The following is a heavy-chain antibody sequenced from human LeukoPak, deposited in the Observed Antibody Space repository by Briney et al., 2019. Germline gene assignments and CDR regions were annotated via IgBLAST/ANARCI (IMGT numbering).Heavy chain of an antibody. CDR3: SSGPSTVTKDYFDF. Sequence: PGGSLRLSCAASGITFSSYSMRWFRQAPGKGPEWVAFISYDGNNKKYADSVKGRLTISRDNSKNTLYLQMNSLRGEDTAVYYCSSGPSTVTKDYFDFWGQGTLVTVSS. CDR1: GITFSSYS. V-gene: IGHV3-30-3*01. D-gene: IGHD4-17*01. CDR2: ISYDGNNK. J-gene: IGHJ4*02.